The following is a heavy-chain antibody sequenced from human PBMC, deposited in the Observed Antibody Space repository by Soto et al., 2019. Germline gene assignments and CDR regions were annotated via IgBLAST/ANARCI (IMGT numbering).Heavy chain of an antibody. D-gene: IGHD3-22*01. Sequence: SETLSLTCTFSGGSISSGDYYWSWIRQPPGKGLEWIGYIYYSGSTYYNPSLKSRVTISVDTSKNQFSLKLSSVTAADTAVYYCARKMPTMIVVVIQNWFDPWGQGTLVTVS. CDR2: IYYSGST. CDR1: GGSISSGDYY. J-gene: IGHJ5*02. V-gene: IGHV4-30-4*01. CDR3: ARKMPTMIVVVIQNWFDP.